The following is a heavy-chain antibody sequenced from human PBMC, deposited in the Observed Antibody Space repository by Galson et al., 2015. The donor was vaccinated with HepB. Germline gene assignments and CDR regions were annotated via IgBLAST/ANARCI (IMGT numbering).Heavy chain of an antibody. V-gene: IGHV3-23*01. Sequence: SLRLSCAASGFTFSNYAMSWVRQAPGKGLEWVSAISGSGDSTNYADSVKGRFTISRDNSKNTLYLQMNGLRAEDTAMYYCARESRETCSGYWGQGALVAVSS. J-gene: IGHJ4*02. D-gene: IGHD3-10*02. CDR2: ISGSGDST. CDR1: GFTFSNYA. CDR3: ARESRETCSGY.